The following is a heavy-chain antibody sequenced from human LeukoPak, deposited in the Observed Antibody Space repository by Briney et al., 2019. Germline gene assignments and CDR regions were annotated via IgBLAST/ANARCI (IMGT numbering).Heavy chain of an antibody. D-gene: IGHD4-17*01. CDR1: GSSFHNYY. CDR2: IGHSGST. V-gene: IGHV4-34*01. Sequence: SETLSLTCAVYGSSFHNYYWTWIRQPPGKRLEWLGEIGHSGSTNYNPSLKSRVTISVDTSKNQFSLKLSSVTAADTAVYYCARRRATVTIDYWGQGTLVTVSS. J-gene: IGHJ4*02. CDR3: ARRRATVTIDY.